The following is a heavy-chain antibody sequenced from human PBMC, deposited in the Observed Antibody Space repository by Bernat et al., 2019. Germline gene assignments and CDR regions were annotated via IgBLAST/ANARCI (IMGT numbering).Heavy chain of an antibody. CDR2: ISDDGGDK. CDR1: GFTFSTYA. Sequence: QVQLVESGGGVVQPGRSLRLSCAASGFTFSTYAMHWVRQAPGKGLEWVAVISDDGGDKYYADSVKGRFTISKDNSKNTLYLQMNPLRAEDTAVYYCAIDRQQFVPFDYGGQGTLVTGSS. V-gene: IGHV3-30*01. D-gene: IGHD6-6*01. CDR3: AIDRQQFVPFDY. J-gene: IGHJ4*02.